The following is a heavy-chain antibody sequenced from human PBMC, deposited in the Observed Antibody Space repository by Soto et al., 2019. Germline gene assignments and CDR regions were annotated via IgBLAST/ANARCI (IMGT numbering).Heavy chain of an antibody. V-gene: IGHV1-2*04. CDR3: ARGPRSGWAFRDPSYYMDV. CDR1: GYTFTGYY. D-gene: IGHD6-19*01. Sequence: QVQLVQSGAEVKKPGASVKVSCKASGYTFTGYYMHWVRQAPGQGLEWMGWINPNSGGTNYAQKFQGWVTMTRDTSISTAYMELSRLRSDDTAVYYCARGPRSGWAFRDPSYYMDVWGKGTTVTVSS. J-gene: IGHJ6*03. CDR2: INPNSGGT.